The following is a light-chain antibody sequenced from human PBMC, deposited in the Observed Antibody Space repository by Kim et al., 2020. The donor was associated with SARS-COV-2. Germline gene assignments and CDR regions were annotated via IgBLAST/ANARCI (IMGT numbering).Light chain of an antibody. CDR2: DAT. J-gene: IGKJ1*01. Sequence: SPGERATLSCRVSQNINNKLVWYQQKPGQAPRLLIYDATTRATGVPARFIGSGYETEFTLTIRSLQSEDFAVYYCQPSNDWPPLTFGQGTKVDIK. V-gene: IGKV3-15*01. CDR3: QPSNDWPPLT. CDR1: QNINNK.